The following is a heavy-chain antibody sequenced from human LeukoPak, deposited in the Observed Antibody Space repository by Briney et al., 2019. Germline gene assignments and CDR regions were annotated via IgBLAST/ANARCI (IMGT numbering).Heavy chain of an antibody. V-gene: IGHV5-51*01. D-gene: IGHD6-13*01. Sequence: GESLKISCKGSGYSFTSYWIGWVRQMPGKGLEWMGIIYPGDSDTRYSPSFQGQVTISADKSISTAYLQWSSLKASDTAMYYCARQHPLRWSSPPRWFDPWGQGTLVTVSS. CDR2: IYPGDSDT. J-gene: IGHJ5*02. CDR3: ARQHPLRWSSPPRWFDP. CDR1: GYSFTSYW.